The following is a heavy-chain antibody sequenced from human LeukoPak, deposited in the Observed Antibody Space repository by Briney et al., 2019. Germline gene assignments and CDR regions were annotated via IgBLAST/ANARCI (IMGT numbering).Heavy chain of an antibody. CDR3: AKVGIYGDYGYDY. CDR2: ISYDGSNK. D-gene: IGHD4-17*01. J-gene: IGHJ4*02. CDR1: GFTFSSYA. V-gene: IGHV3-30*04. Sequence: GGSLRLSCAASGFTFSSYAMHWVRQAPGKGLEWVAVISYDGSNKYYADSVKGRFTISRDNSKNTLYLQMNSLRAEDTAVYYCAKVGIYGDYGYDYWGQGTLVTVSS.